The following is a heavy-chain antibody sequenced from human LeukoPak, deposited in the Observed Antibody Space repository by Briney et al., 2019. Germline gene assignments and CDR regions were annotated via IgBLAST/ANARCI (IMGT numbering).Heavy chain of an antibody. Sequence: SETLSLTCTVSGGSISSYYWSWIRQPPGKGLEWIGHIYYSVSTNYNPSLKSRVTISVDPSKNQFSLKLGSVTAADTAVYYCARGDFYVTQGVPRGDDAFDIWGQGTMVTVSS. CDR2: IYYSVST. D-gene: IGHD3-10*02. CDR1: GGSISSYY. J-gene: IGHJ3*02. CDR3: ARGDFYVTQGVPRGDDAFDI. V-gene: IGHV4-59*08.